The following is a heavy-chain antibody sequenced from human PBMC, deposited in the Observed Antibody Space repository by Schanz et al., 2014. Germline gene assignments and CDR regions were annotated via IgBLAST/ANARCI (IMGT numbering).Heavy chain of an antibody. CDR2: ISGSGGST. CDR3: AKVRYSSGWRGDYFDE. Sequence: EVQLVESGGGLVKPGGSLRLSCAASGFNFSSYSLNWVRQAPGKGLEWVSAISGSGGSTYYADSVKGRFTISRDNSRNTLYLQMNSLRAEDTAVYYCAKVRYSSGWRGDYFDEWGQGTLVTVAS. D-gene: IGHD6-25*01. CDR1: GFNFSSYS. J-gene: IGHJ4*02. V-gene: IGHV3-23*04.